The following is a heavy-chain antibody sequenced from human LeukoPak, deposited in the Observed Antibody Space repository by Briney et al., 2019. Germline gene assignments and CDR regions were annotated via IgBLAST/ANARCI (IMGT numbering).Heavy chain of an antibody. CDR3: AKDGKFGGGSPGDAFDI. J-gene: IGHJ3*02. Sequence: GGSLRLSCAASGFTFSNYAMSWVRQAPGKGLEWVSVISGGGGTTLYADSVKGRFTISRDNSKNTLYLQMNSLRAEDTAVFYCAKDGKFGGGSPGDAFDIWGQGTIVTLS. D-gene: IGHD3-16*01. V-gene: IGHV3-23*01. CDR2: ISGGGGTT. CDR1: GFTFSNYA.